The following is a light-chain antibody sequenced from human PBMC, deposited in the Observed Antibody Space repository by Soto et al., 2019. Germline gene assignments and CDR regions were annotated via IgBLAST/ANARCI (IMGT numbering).Light chain of an antibody. CDR2: DTS. CDR1: QSVSSH. CDR3: QQRTNWPAT. J-gene: IGKJ2*01. Sequence: EIVLTQSPATLSLSPGERATLSCRASQSVSSHLAWYQQKPGQAPRLLIYDTSNRATGIPVRFRGSGSETDFTLTIGSLEPEDSAVYYCQQRTNWPATFGQGTKLEIK. V-gene: IGKV3-11*01.